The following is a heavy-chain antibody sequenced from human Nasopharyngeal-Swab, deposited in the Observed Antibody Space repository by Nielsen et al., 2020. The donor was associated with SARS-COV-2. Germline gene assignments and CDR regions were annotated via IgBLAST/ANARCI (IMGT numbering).Heavy chain of an antibody. V-gene: IGHV3-23*01. CDR1: GFTFSSYA. Sequence: GGSLRLSCAASGFTFSSYAMSWVRQTPGKGLEWVSGVSGSGSTTYSLDSVKGRFTTSRDNAKNSLYLQMNSLRAEDTAVYYCARVSGSYFDYGMDVWGQGTTVTVSS. CDR2: VSGSGSTT. D-gene: IGHD1-26*01. CDR3: ARVSGSYFDYGMDV. J-gene: IGHJ6*02.